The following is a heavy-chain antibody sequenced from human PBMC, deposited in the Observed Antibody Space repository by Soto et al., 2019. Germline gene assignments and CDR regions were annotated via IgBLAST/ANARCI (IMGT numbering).Heavy chain of an antibody. CDR3: ARMNVDSYQFYYAMDV. V-gene: IGHV2-26*01. D-gene: IGHD4-17*01. J-gene: IGHJ6*02. Sequence: SGPTLVNPPETLTLTCTVSGFSLTTGKMGVSWIRQPPGKALEWLAHIFSDNERSYSTSLQGRLTISKDTSGSQVVLSMTNVDPVDTATYYCARMNVDSYQFYYAMDVWGQGT. CDR1: GFSLTTGKMG. CDR2: IFSDNER.